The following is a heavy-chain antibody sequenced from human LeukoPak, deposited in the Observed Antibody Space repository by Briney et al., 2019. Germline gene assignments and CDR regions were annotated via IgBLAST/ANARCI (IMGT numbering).Heavy chain of an antibody. Sequence: ASVKVSCKASGYTFTGYHMHWVRQAPGQGLEWMGWINPSSGGTNYAQKFQGRVTMTRDTSISTAYMELSRLRSDDTAVYYCAREGPTGAAMLDYYYMDVWGKGTTVTVSS. D-gene: IGHD2-2*01. CDR3: AREGPTGAAMLDYYYMDV. CDR2: INPSSGGT. J-gene: IGHJ6*03. V-gene: IGHV1-2*02. CDR1: GYTFTGYH.